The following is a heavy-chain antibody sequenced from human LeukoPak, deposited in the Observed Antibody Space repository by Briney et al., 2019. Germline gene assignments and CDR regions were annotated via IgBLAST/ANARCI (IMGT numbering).Heavy chain of an antibody. V-gene: IGHV4-30-4*08. Sequence: SQTLSLTCTVSGGSISSGGYYWSWIRQPPGKGLEWIGYIYFSGNTYYNPSLKSRVTISLDMSKNQFSLRLSSVTAADTAVYYCAREIAVAGSAFDIWGQGTMVAVSS. CDR2: IYFSGNT. CDR3: AREIAVAGSAFDI. D-gene: IGHD6-19*01. CDR1: GGSISSGGYY. J-gene: IGHJ3*02.